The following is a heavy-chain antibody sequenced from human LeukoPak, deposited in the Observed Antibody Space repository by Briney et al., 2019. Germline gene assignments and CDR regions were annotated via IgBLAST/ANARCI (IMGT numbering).Heavy chain of an antibody. CDR3: ARHGTGQKAFNI. J-gene: IGHJ3*02. D-gene: IGHD1-14*01. Sequence: SETLSLTCTVSGGSISGHWWSWIRRPPGKGLEWLGDIESTGRLNDNPSLRSRVTLSVDTSKNQFSLKVTSVTAADTAVYYCARHGTGQKAFNIWGQGTMVTVSS. CDR1: GGSISGHW. V-gene: IGHV4-4*09. CDR2: IESTGRL.